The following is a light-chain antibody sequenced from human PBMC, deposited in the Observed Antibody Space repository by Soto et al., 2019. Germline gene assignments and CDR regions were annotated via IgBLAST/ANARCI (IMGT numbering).Light chain of an antibody. CDR2: GAS. Sequence: EIVMTQSPATLSVSPGERYTLSCMASQSVSRNLAWYQQKPGQAPRILIYGASTRATGIAARFSGSGSGTDFTITISRLEPEDFAVYYCQQYGSSRWTFGQGTKVDIK. CDR3: QQYGSSRWT. CDR1: QSVSRN. V-gene: IGKV3-20*01. J-gene: IGKJ1*01.